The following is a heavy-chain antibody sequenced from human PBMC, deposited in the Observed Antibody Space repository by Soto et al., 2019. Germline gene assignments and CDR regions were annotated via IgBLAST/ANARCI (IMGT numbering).Heavy chain of an antibody. CDR1: GGSISSYY. CDR2: IYYSGST. J-gene: IGHJ4*02. D-gene: IGHD3-10*01. CDR3: ARALMVRGVIIDY. Sequence: PSETLSLTCTFSGGSISSYYWSLIRQPPGKGLEWIGYIYYSGSTNYNPSLKSRVTISVDTSKNQFSLKLSSVTAADTAVYYCARALMVRGVIIDYWGQGTLVTVSS. V-gene: IGHV4-59*01.